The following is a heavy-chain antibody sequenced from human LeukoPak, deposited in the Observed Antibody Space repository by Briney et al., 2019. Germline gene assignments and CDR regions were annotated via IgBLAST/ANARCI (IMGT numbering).Heavy chain of an antibody. CDR2: ISYDGSNK. Sequence: GGSLRLSCAASGFTFSSYAMHWVRQAPGKGLEWVAVISYDGSNKYYADSVKGRFIISRDNSKNTLYLQMNSLRAEDTAVYYCARDGARYSSGSSFDYWGQGTLVTVSS. V-gene: IGHV3-30-3*01. CDR1: GFTFSSYA. D-gene: IGHD6-19*01. CDR3: ARDGARYSSGSSFDY. J-gene: IGHJ4*02.